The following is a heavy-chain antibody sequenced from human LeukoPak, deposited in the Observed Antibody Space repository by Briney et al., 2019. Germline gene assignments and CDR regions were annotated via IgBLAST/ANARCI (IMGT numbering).Heavy chain of an antibody. J-gene: IGHJ3*02. CDR2: IYHSGST. CDR1: GGSISSGGYY. Sequence: PSETLSLTCTVSGGSISSGGYYWSWIRQPPGKGLEWIGYIYHSGSTYYNPSLKSRVTISVDTSKNQFSLKLSSVTAADTAVYYCARDRLYYYDSGGAFDIWGQGTMVTVSS. D-gene: IGHD3-22*01. CDR3: ARDRLYYYDSGGAFDI. V-gene: IGHV4-30-2*01.